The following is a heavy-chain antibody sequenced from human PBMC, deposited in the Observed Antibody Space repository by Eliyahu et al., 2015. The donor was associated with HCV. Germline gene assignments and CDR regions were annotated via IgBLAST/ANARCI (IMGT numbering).Heavy chain of an antibody. V-gene: IGHV3-23*01. D-gene: IGHD3-3*01. CDR3: AKDLQWLFGAFDI. J-gene: IGHJ3*02. CDR2: ISGSGGST. Sequence: EVQLLESGGGLVQPGGSLRLSCAASGFTFSSYAMSWVRPGPGEGVEWVSAISGSGGSTYYADSVKGRFTISRDNSKNTLYLQMNSLRAEDTAVYYCAKDLQWLFGAFDIWGQGTMVTVSS. CDR1: GFTFSSYA.